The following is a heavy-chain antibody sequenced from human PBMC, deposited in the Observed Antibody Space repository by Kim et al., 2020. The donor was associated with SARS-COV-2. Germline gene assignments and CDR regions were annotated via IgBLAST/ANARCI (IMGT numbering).Heavy chain of an antibody. CDR1: GFTFSSYN. CDR2: ISSSSSYI. J-gene: IGHJ6*02. D-gene: IGHD6-6*01. V-gene: IGHV3-21*01. CDR3: ATARAARPQSNYFYGMDV. Sequence: GGSLRLSCGASGFTFSSYNMNWVRQAPGKGLEWVSSISSSSSYIYYGESVKGRFTISRDNAKNSLFLQMNSLRVDDTAVYYCATARAARPQSNYFYGMDVWGQGTTVTVSS.